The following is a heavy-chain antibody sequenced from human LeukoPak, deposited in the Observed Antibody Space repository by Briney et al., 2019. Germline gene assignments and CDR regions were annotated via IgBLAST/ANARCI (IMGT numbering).Heavy chain of an antibody. D-gene: IGHD4-11*01. J-gene: IGHJ4*02. CDR2: INPNSGGT. CDR3: ARWMATVTTPDY. V-gene: IGHV1-2*02. Sequence: ASVKVSCKASGYTFNGFYLHWVRQAPGQGLEWMGWINPNSGGTNYAQKFQGRVTKTRDTSISTAYMELSRLRSDDTAVYYCARWMATVTTPDYWGQGTLVTVSS. CDR1: GYTFNGFY.